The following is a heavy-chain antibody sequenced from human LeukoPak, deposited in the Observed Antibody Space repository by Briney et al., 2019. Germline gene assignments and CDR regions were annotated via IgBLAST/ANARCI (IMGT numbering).Heavy chain of an antibody. CDR1: GFTFSSYG. J-gene: IGHJ4*02. CDR3: AKEHYDSSGLQPDC. D-gene: IGHD3-22*01. V-gene: IGHV3-30*02. CDR2: IRFDGSNK. Sequence: GGSLRPSCAASGFTFSSYGMHWVRQAPGKGLEWVAFIRFDGSNKYYAESAKGRFTISRDNSKNTLYLQMNSLRAEDTAVFYCAKEHYDSSGLQPDCWGQGTLVTVSS.